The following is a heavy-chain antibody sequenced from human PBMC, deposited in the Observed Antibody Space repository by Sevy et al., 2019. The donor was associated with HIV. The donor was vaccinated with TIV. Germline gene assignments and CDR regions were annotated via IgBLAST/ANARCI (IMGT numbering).Heavy chain of an antibody. CDR1: GFTFDDYG. D-gene: IGHD3-10*01. CDR3: AKHYGGYYGSGSYFYYYYMDV. CDR2: INWNGGST. J-gene: IGHJ6*03. V-gene: IGHV3-20*04. Sequence: GGSLRLSCAASGFTFDDYGMSWVRQAPGKGLEWVSGINWNGGSTGYADSVKGRFTISRDNAKNSLYLQMNSLGAEDTALYYCAKHYGGYYGSGSYFYYYYMDVWGKGTTVTVSS.